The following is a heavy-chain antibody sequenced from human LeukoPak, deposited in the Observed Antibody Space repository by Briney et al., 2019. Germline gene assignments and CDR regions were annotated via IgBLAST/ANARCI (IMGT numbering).Heavy chain of an antibody. J-gene: IGHJ4*02. D-gene: IGHD1-26*01. V-gene: IGHV3-48*02. CDR2: ISSSGTT. Sequence: GGSLRLSCAASGLRFSSYGMNWVRQAPGKGLEWASFISSSGTTSYADSVKGRFTISRGNAKNSLYLQMNSLRDEDTAIYYCASGPLGWSDYWGQGALVTVSS. CDR3: ASGPLGWSDY. CDR1: GLRFSSYG.